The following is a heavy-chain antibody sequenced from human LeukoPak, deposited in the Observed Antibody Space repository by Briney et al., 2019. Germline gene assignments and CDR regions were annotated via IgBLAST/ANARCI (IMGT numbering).Heavy chain of an antibody. V-gene: IGHV1-69*04. CDR2: IIPILGLA. D-gene: IGHD6-19*01. Sequence: GSSVKVSCKASGGTFTNYAISWVRQAPGQGLEWMGRIIPILGLANYAQKLQGRVTMTTDTSTSTAYMELRSLRSDDTAVYYCARGYSSGWYAQVYYFDYWGQGTLVTVSS. CDR1: GGTFTNYA. CDR3: ARGYSSGWYAQVYYFDY. J-gene: IGHJ4*02.